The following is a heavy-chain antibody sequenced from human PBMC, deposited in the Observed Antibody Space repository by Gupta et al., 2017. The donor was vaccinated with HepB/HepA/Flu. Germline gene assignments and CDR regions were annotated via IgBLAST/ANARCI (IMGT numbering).Heavy chain of an antibody. J-gene: IGHJ4*02. CDR3: ARGQASND. D-gene: IGHD2-2*01. V-gene: IGHV1-18*01. Sequence: QVYLVQSGAEVQKPGASVKVSCKASGYTFTTYNITWLRQAPGQGVEWMGTINNYNSDTDYAQRLQDRVTMTTDTSAGTAYVVVKNLRSDDTALYFCARGQASNDGGQGTLVIVSS. CDR1: GYTFTTYN. CDR2: INNYNSDT.